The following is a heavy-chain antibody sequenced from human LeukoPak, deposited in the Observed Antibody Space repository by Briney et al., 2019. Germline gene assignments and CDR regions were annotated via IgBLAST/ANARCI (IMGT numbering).Heavy chain of an antibody. CDR1: GYTFTSYG. CDR2: ISAYYGNT. D-gene: IGHD5-12*01. Sequence: ASVKVSCKASGYTFTSYGISWVRQAPGQGLEWMGWISAYYGNTNYAQKLQGRVTMTTDTSTSTAYMELRSLRSDDTAVYYCARVEGYDSGYDLYYYYMDVWGKGTTVTVSS. V-gene: IGHV1-18*01. CDR3: ARVEGYDSGYDLYYYYMDV. J-gene: IGHJ6*03.